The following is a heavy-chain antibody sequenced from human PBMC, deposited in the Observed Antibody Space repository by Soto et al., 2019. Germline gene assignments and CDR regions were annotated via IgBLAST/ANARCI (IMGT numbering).Heavy chain of an antibody. V-gene: IGHV4-59*01. CDR3: AREANYYDSSGYPSDWYFDL. D-gene: IGHD3-22*01. J-gene: IGHJ2*01. Sequence: SETLSLTCTVSGGSISSYYWSWIRQPPGKGLEWIGYIYYSGSTNYNPSLKSRVTISVDTSKNQFSLKLSSVTAADTAVYYCAREANYYDSSGYPSDWYFDLWGRGTLVTVSS. CDR2: IYYSGST. CDR1: GGSISSYY.